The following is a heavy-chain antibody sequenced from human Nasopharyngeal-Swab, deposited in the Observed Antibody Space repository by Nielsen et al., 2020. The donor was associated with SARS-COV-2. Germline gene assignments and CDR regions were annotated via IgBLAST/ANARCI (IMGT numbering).Heavy chain of an antibody. CDR3: ARGIEYSSSSWFEY. Sequence: SVKVSCKTSGGTLTTYSIAWVRQAPGQGLEWMGRIFPLYGSVDYAQRFQGRVTITADESTNTAHMELSGLRSEDTAMCYCARGIEYSSSSWFEYWGQGTLVTVSS. D-gene: IGHD6-6*01. J-gene: IGHJ4*02. CDR1: GGTLTTYS. CDR2: IFPLYGSV. V-gene: IGHV1-69*13.